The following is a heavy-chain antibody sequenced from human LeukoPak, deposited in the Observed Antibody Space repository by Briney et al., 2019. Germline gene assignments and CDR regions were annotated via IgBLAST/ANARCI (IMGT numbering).Heavy chain of an antibody. CDR1: GFTFSKYA. Sequence: GGSLRLSCAASGFTFSKYAIHWVRQAPGKGLEWVALISHRENNQNYADSVKGRFTTSRDTSKSMVCLQLNNLRTEDTAVYYCAKERTPYDYGAEFEYWGQGTLVTVSS. J-gene: IGHJ4*02. CDR2: ISHRENNQ. D-gene: IGHD3-16*01. CDR3: AKERTPYDYGAEFEY. V-gene: IGHV3-30*18.